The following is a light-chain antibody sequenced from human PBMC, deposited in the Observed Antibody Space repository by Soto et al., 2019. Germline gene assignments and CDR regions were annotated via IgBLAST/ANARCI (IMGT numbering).Light chain of an antibody. CDR1: SSDVGGYNS. CDR2: DVT. J-gene: IGLJ2*01. V-gene: IGLV2-8*01. Sequence: QSALTQPPSASGSPGKSVTISCTGTSSDVGGYNSVSWYQQHPGKAPKLMIYDVTKRPSGVPDRFSGSKSGNTASLTVSGLQAEDEADYYCSSYAGSNNLVFGGGTKLTVL. CDR3: SSYAGSNNLV.